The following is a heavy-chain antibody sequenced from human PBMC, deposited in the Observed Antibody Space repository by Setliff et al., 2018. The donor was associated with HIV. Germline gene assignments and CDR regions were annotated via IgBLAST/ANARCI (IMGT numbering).Heavy chain of an antibody. Sequence: ASVKVSCKASGGTFSSYAISWVRRAPGRGPEWMGAIIPIFGTTKYAQRFQGRVTITADASTSTAYMELSSLGSEDTAVYYCATNREQLTMTYYYYYMDVWGKGTTVTVSS. CDR3: ATNREQLTMTYYYYYMDV. D-gene: IGHD6-13*01. J-gene: IGHJ6*03. CDR1: GGTFSSYA. V-gene: IGHV1-69*13. CDR2: IIPIFGTT.